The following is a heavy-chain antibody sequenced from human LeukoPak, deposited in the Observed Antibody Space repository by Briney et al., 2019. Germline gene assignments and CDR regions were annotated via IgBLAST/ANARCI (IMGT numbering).Heavy chain of an antibody. Sequence: PSETLSLTCTVSGGSISSSSYYWGWIRQPPGKGLEWIGSIYYSGSTNYNPSLKSRVTISVDKSKNQFSLKLSSVTAADTAVYYCARAIRGALRAAAFDIWGQGTMVTVSS. V-gene: IGHV4-39*07. J-gene: IGHJ3*02. CDR3: ARAIRGALRAAAFDI. CDR2: IYYSGST. CDR1: GGSISSSSYY. D-gene: IGHD3-10*01.